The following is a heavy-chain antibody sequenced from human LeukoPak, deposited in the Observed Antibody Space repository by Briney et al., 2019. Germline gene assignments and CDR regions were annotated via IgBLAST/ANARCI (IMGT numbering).Heavy chain of an antibody. D-gene: IGHD5-12*01. CDR2: IYYSGST. Sequence: SETLSLTCTVSGGXISSYYWSWIRQPPGKGLEWIGYIYYSGSTNYNPSLKSRVTISVDTSKNQFSLKLSSVTAADTAVYYCARGIVATDFDYWGQGTLVTVSS. J-gene: IGHJ4*02. V-gene: IGHV4-59*08. CDR3: ARGIVATDFDY. CDR1: GGXISSYY.